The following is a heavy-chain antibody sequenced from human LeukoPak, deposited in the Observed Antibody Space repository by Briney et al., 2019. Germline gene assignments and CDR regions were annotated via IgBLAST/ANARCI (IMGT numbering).Heavy chain of an antibody. CDR1: GGTFSSYA. CDR3: ARNRPSVVSYCGGDCYSPFDY. CDR2: IIPIFGTA. Sequence: GSSVKVSCKASGGTFSSYAISWVRQAPGQGLEWMGGIIPIFGTATYAQKFQGRVTITADESTSTAYMELSSLRSEDTAVYYCARNRPSVVSYCGGDCYSPFDYWGQGTLVTVSS. J-gene: IGHJ4*02. V-gene: IGHV1-69*01. D-gene: IGHD2-21*01.